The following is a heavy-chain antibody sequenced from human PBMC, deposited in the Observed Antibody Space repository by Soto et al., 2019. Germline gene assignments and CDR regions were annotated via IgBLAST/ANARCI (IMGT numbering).Heavy chain of an antibody. J-gene: IGHJ1*01. D-gene: IGHD3-22*01. Sequence: PSETLSLTCTVSCGSISSGGYYWSWIRQHPGKGLEWIGYIYYSGSTYYNPSLKSRVTISVDTSKNQFSLKLSSVTAADTAVYYCAIYDSSGSRGFQHWGQGTLVTVSS. CDR1: CGSISSGGYY. V-gene: IGHV4-31*03. CDR3: AIYDSSGSRGFQH. CDR2: IYYSGST.